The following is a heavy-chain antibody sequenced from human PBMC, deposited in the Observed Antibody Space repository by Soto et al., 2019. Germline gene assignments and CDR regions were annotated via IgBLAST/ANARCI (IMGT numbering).Heavy chain of an antibody. J-gene: IGHJ5*02. V-gene: IGHV5-10-1*01. CDR1: GYSFTSYW. D-gene: IGHD3-22*01. CDR3: ARHPSPGNYDSSGYYLADP. CDR2: IDPSDSYT. Sequence: PGESLKISCKGSGYSFTSYWISWVRQMPGKGLEWMGRIDPSDSYTNYSPSFQGQVNISADKSISTAYLQWSSLKASDTAMYYCARHPSPGNYDSSGYYLADPWGQGTLVTVSS.